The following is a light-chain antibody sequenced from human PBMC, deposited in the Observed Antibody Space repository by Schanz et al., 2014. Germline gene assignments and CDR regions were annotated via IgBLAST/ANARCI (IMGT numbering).Light chain of an antibody. Sequence: QSVLTQSASASASLGASVKLTCTLSSGHSNYAIAWHQQQPEKGPRYLMRVNNDGSHNKGDGIPDRFSGSSSGAERYLTISSLQSEDEAYYYCQTWGTAKVIFAGGPKPTVL. V-gene: IGLV4-69*01. CDR3: QTWGTAKVI. CDR2: VNNDGSH. CDR1: SGHSNYA. J-gene: IGLJ2*01.